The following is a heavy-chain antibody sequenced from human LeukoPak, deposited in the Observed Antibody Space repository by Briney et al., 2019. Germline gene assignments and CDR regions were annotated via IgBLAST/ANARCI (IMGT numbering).Heavy chain of an antibody. CDR2: IIPILGIA. D-gene: IGHD3-3*01. V-gene: IGHV1-69*02. J-gene: IGHJ6*03. Sequence: ASVKVSCKASGGTFSSYTISWVRQAPGQGLEWMGRIIPILGIANYAQKFQGRVTITADKSTSTAYMELSSLRSEDTAVYYCARAIRGYYYYYYMDVWGKGTTVTVPS. CDR1: GGTFSSYT. CDR3: ARAIRGYYYYYYMDV.